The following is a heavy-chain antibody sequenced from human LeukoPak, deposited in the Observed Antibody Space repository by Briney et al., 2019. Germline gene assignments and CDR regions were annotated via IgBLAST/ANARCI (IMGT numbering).Heavy chain of an antibody. CDR3: ARDLGVTNYYFDH. Sequence: GGSLRLSCAASGFTFSSYSINWVRQAPGKGLEWVSCVSSTSSFIYYADSVKGRFTISRDNAKNSLYLQMNSLRAEDTAVYYCARDLGVTNYYFDHWGQGTLVTVSS. CDR1: GFTFSSYS. J-gene: IGHJ4*02. D-gene: IGHD3-16*01. CDR2: VSSTSSFI. V-gene: IGHV3-21*01.